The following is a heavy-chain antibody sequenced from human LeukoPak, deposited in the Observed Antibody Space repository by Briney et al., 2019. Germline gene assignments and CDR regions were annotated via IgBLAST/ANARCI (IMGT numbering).Heavy chain of an antibody. CDR1: GGTFSSYT. V-gene: IGHV1-69*13. Sequence: ASVKVSCKASGGTFSSYTLSWVRQAPGQGLEWMGGIIPIFGTANYAQKFQGRVTITADESTSTAYMELTSLRSEDTAMYYCARVRMGNQLLFGFDPWGQGTLVTVS. J-gene: IGHJ5*02. CDR2: IIPIFGTA. D-gene: IGHD2-2*01. CDR3: ARVRMGNQLLFGFDP.